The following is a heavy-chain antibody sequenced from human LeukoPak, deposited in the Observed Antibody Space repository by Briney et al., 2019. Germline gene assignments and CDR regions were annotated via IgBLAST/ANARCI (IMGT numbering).Heavy chain of an antibody. Sequence: GGSLRLSCAASGFTFSSYAMSSVRQAPGKGLEWVSGISDSGDITYYADSVKGRFTISRDNSKNTLYVQMNSLRVEDTAVYYCAKNRRGGSYYAATLDIWGQGTMVTVSS. J-gene: IGHJ3*02. CDR1: GFTFSSYA. CDR2: ISDSGDIT. D-gene: IGHD1-26*01. V-gene: IGHV3-23*01. CDR3: AKNRRGGSYYAATLDI.